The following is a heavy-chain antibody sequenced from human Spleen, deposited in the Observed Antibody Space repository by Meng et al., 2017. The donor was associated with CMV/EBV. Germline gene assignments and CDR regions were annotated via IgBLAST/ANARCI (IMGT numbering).Heavy chain of an antibody. D-gene: IGHD3-16*01. J-gene: IGHJ4*02. CDR2: INHSGST. Sequence: QGLRQEGGDGLLKPSETLALTCAVYGGSFSGYYWSWIRQPPGKGLEWSGEINHSGSTNYNPSLKSRVTISVDTSKNQFSLKLSSVTAADTAVYYCARLHYDYVWGSYDYWGQGTLVTVSS. V-gene: IGHV4-34*01. CDR3: ARLHYDYVWGSYDY. CDR1: GGSFSGYY.